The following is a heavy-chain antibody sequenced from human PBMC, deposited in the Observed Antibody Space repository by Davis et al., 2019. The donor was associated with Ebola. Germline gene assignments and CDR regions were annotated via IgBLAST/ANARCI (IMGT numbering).Heavy chain of an antibody. V-gene: IGHV3-48*01. CDR1: GFTVSSNY. CDR2: ISSGSGSI. J-gene: IGHJ6*02. CDR3: ARGGIQLWFYYYYGMDV. Sequence: GESLKISCAASGFTVSSNYMSWVRQAPGKGLEWVSYISSGSGSIYYADSVKGRFTISRDNSKNTLYLQMNSLRAEDTAVYYCARGGIQLWFYYYYGMDVWGQGTTVTVSS. D-gene: IGHD5-18*01.